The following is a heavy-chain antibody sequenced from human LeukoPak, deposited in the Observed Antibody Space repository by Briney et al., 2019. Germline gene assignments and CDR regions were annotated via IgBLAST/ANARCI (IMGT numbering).Heavy chain of an antibody. CDR3: VRDRGCSTFDY. V-gene: IGHV3-7*01. D-gene: IGHD3-10*01. J-gene: IGHJ4*02. CDR1: GFPFSNYW. Sequence: GGSLRLSCAGSGFPFSNYWMAWVRQAPGKGLEWVANMKEDGGEINYVDSVKGRFTISRDNAKNSLDLQMNSLRVDDTAVYYCVRDRGCSTFDYWGQGTLVIVSS. CDR2: MKEDGGEI.